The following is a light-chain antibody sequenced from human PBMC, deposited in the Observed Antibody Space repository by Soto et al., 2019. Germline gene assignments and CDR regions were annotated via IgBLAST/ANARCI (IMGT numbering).Light chain of an antibody. CDR1: QSVSSN. CDR3: QQYNKWPRT. Sequence: EIVMTQSPATLSVSPGERATLSCRASQSVSSNLAWYSQIPGQAPRLLIYAASTRATDIPARFSGSGSGTEFTLTISSLQSEDFAVDYCQQYNKWPRTFGQGTKV. V-gene: IGKV3-15*01. J-gene: IGKJ1*01. CDR2: AAS.